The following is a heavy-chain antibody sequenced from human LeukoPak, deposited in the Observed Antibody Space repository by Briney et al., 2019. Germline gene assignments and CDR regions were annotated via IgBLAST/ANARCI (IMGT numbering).Heavy chain of an antibody. CDR3: ARAKGYYYDSSGPAEIYYFDY. Sequence: GGSLRLSCVASGFPFSSYSMNWVRQAPGKGLEWVSSISSSSSYIYYADSVKGRFTISRDNAKNSLYLQMNSLRAEDTAVYYCARAKGYYYDSSGPAEIYYFDYWGQGTLVTVSS. CDR2: ISSSSSYI. J-gene: IGHJ4*02. CDR1: GFPFSSYS. V-gene: IGHV3-21*01. D-gene: IGHD3-22*01.